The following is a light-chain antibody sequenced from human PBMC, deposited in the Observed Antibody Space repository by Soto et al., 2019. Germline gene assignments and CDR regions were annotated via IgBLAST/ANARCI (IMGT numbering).Light chain of an antibody. J-gene: IGLJ2*01. CDR3: SSYTTISTYEV. CDR1: SSDVGGYNY. Sequence: QSALTQPASVSASPGQSITISCTGSSSDVGGYNYVSWYQQHPGKAPKLIIYEVSNRPSGASYRFSGSKSGNMASLTISGLQAEDEADYYCSSYTTISTYEVFGGGTKLTVL. V-gene: IGLV2-14*01. CDR2: EVS.